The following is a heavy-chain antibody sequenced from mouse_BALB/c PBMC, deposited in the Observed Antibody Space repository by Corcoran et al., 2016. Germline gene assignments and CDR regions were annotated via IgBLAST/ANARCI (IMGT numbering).Heavy chain of an antibody. Sequence: QVTLKESGPGILQPSQTLSLTCSFSGFSLSTSGMGVSWIRQPSGKGLEWLAHIYWDDDKRYNPSLKSRLTISKDTSRNQVFLKITSVDTADTATYYCARRVDGTYAMDYWGQGTSVTVSS. CDR1: GFSLSTSGMG. J-gene: IGHJ4*01. CDR3: ARRVDGTYAMDY. V-gene: IGHV8-12*01. D-gene: IGHD2-3*01. CDR2: IYWDDDK.